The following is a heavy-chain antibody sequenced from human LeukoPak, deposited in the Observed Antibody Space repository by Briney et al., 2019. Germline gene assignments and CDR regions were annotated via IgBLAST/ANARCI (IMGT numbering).Heavy chain of an antibody. Sequence: GGSLRLSCAASGFTFGDYYMSWIRQAPGKGLEWVSYISSSGSTIYYADSVKGRFTISRDNAKNSLYLQMNSLRAEDTAVYYSARLGRWLQLGYFQHWGQGTLVTVSS. CDR2: ISSSGSTI. D-gene: IGHD5-24*01. V-gene: IGHV3-11*01. CDR1: GFTFGDYY. CDR3: ARLGRWLQLGYFQH. J-gene: IGHJ1*01.